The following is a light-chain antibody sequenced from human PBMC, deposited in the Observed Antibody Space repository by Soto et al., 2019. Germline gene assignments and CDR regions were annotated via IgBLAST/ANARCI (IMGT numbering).Light chain of an antibody. CDR3: HQYGRSPMFT. V-gene: IGKV3-20*01. CDR1: QSVSSDY. CDR2: GAS. Sequence: EILLTQSPGTLSLSPGDRATLSSRASQSVSSDYLAWYQQKPGQAPRLLIYGASRGAAGIPDRFSGSGSGTDVTLTISRVEPEDFAVYFCHQYGRSPMFTFGQGTTWEVK. J-gene: IGKJ2*01.